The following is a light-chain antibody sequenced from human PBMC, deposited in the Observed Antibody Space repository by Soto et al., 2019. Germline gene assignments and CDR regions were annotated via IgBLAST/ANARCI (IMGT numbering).Light chain of an antibody. J-gene: IGLJ3*02. V-gene: IGLV1-40*01. CDR3: QAYDYSLTASV. CDR2: GNR. Sequence: QSVLTQPPSVSGSPGQRVTLSCTGNTSNLGAGYDVHWYQQLPGAAPKLVIFGNRNRPSGVPERFSGSKSGTSASLAITGLQAEDEADYYCQAYDYSLTASVFGGGTKLTVL. CDR1: TSNLGAGYD.